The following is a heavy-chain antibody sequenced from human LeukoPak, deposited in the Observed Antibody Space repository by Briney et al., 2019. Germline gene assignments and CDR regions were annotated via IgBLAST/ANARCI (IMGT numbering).Heavy chain of an antibody. CDR3: AKPGSGYYYFDY. Sequence: GGSLRLSCAASGFTFSSYAMSWVRQAPGKGLEWVSAICGSGGSTYYADSVRGRFTISRDNSKNTLYLQMNSLRAEDTAVYYCAKPGSGYYYFDYWGQGTLVTVSS. J-gene: IGHJ4*02. V-gene: IGHV3-23*01. CDR2: ICGSGGST. CDR1: GFTFSSYA. D-gene: IGHD3-22*01.